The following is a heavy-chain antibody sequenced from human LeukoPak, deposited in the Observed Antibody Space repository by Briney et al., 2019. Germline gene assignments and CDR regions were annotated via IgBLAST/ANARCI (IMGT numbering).Heavy chain of an antibody. J-gene: IGHJ4*02. D-gene: IGHD5-12*01. V-gene: IGHV4-31*03. CDR3: ARSGGYSGYDVDY. Sequence: TLSLTCTVSGGSISSGGYYWSGICQHPGKGLEWIGYIYYSGSTYYNPSLKSRVTISVDTSKNQFSLKLSSVTAADTAVYYCARSGGYSGYDVDYWGEGTVVTVSS. CDR1: GGSISSGGYY. CDR2: IYYSGST.